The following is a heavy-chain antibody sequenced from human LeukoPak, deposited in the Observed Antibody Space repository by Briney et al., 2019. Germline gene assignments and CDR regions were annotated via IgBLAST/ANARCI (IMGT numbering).Heavy chain of an antibody. V-gene: IGHV3-23*01. CDR2: I. J-gene: IGHJ3*01. Sequence: GGSLRLSCAASGFTFSILALNWVRQAPGKGLEWVSAIYADSVKGRFTISRDNSKNTLYLQMNALGAEDTATYYCVKVGLGRYIRGPTGSWGQGTMVTVSS. CDR3: VKVGLGRYIRGPTGS. CDR1: GFTFSILA. D-gene: IGHD1-26*01.